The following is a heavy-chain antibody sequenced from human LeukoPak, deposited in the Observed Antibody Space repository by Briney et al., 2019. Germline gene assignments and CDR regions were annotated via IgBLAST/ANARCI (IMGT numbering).Heavy chain of an antibody. CDR3: AKDRGAGIVGATPFDY. V-gene: IGHV3-30*18. D-gene: IGHD1-26*01. J-gene: IGHJ4*02. CDR1: GFTFSSYW. Sequence: PGGSLRLSCAASGFTFSSYWMSWVRQAPGKGLEWVAVISYDGSNKYYADSVKGRFTISRDNSKNTLYLQMNSLRAEDTAVYYCAKDRGAGIVGATPFDYWGQGTLVTVSS. CDR2: ISYDGSNK.